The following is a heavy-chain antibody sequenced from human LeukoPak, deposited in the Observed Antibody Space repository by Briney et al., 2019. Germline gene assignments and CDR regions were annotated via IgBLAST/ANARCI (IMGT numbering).Heavy chain of an antibody. V-gene: IGHV5-51*01. CDR3: ARQGFGFGAFDI. D-gene: IGHD3-10*01. CDR1: GYSFTSYW. CDR2: IYPGDSDT. Sequence: GESLKISCKGSGYSFTSYWIGWVRQKPGKGLEWMGIIYPGDSDTTYSPSFQVQVTMSADRSISAAYLQWNTLKASDTAMYYCARQGFGFGAFDIWGQGTLVTVSS. J-gene: IGHJ3*02.